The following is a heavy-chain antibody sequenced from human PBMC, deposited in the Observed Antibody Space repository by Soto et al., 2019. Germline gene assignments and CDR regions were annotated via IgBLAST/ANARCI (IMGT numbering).Heavy chain of an antibody. Sequence: ASVKVSCKASGYTFTSYGISWVRQAPGQGPEWMGWIGAYSGNTNYAQKLQGRVTMTTDTSTSTAYVELRSLRSDDTAVYYCARGFLEWLSPSFDYWGQGTLVTVSS. CDR2: IGAYSGNT. CDR1: GYTFTSYG. D-gene: IGHD3-3*01. CDR3: ARGFLEWLSPSFDY. V-gene: IGHV1-18*01. J-gene: IGHJ4*02.